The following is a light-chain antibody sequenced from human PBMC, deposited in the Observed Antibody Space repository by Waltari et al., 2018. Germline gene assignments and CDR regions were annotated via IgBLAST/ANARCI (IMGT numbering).Light chain of an antibody. CDR1: HSISIW. CDR3: QQYNSDSPYT. J-gene: IGKJ2*01. V-gene: IGKV1-5*03. Sequence: DIQMPQSPSTLSASVGDRVTITCRASHSISIWLAWYQQKPGKAPNLLIHKASSLGSGVPSRFSGSGSGTEFTLTISSLQPDDFATYYCQQYNSDSPYTFGQGTKLEIK. CDR2: KAS.